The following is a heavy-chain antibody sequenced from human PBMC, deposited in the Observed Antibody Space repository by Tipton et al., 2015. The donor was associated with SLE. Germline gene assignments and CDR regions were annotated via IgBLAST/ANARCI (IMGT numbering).Heavy chain of an antibody. V-gene: IGHV3-11*03. Sequence: LSLTCAVYGGSFSVYYWTWIRQPPGKGLEWVSYISSSSSYTNYADSVKGRFTISRDNAKNSLYLQMNSLRAEDTAVYYCASGLIPGIAVAGTPYWGQGTLVTVSS. CDR3: ASGLIPGIAVAGTPY. CDR1: GGSFSVYY. J-gene: IGHJ4*02. CDR2: ISSSSSYT. D-gene: IGHD6-19*01.